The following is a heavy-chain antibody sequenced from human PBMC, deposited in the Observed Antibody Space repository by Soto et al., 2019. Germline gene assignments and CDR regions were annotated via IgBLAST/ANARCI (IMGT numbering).Heavy chain of an antibody. CDR1: GGYFSGNY. CDR3: ARGNFYYGLDV. J-gene: IGHJ6*02. CDR2: FSDSGST. Sequence: QVQLQQWGAGLLKPSETLSLICAVYGGYFSGNYWSWIRQPPGKGLEWIGEFSDSGSTNYNPSLKSRVTISEDMSKSQFSLKLRSVTAADTAVYYCARGNFYYGLDVWGQGTTVTVSS. V-gene: IGHV4-34*01.